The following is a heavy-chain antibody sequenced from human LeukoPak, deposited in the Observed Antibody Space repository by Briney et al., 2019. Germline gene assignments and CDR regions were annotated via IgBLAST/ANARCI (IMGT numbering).Heavy chain of an antibody. Sequence: SETLSLTCTVSGGSISSYQWSWIRQPPGKGLEWIGYIYYSGSTDYNPSLKSRVTITLDTSKNHLSLKLSSVTAADTAVYYCARGVSSSYYYYYMDVWGKGTTVTVSS. CDR1: GGSISSYQ. CDR3: ARGVSSSYYYYYMDV. CDR2: IYYSGST. D-gene: IGHD6-13*01. J-gene: IGHJ6*03. V-gene: IGHV4-59*08.